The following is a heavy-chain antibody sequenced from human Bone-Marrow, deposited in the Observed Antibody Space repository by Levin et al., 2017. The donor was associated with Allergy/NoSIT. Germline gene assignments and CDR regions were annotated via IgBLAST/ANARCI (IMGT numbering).Heavy chain of an antibody. J-gene: IGHJ5*02. CDR1: GYTFTGYY. D-gene: IGHD3-10*01. CDR2: INPNSGGT. CDR3: ARVSPMGWFDP. V-gene: IGHV1-2*02. Sequence: GESLKISCKASGYTFTGYYMHWVRQAPGQGLEWMGWINPNSGGTNYAQKFQGRVTMTRDTSISTAYMELSRLRSDDTAVYYCARVSPMGWFDPWGQGTLVTVSS.